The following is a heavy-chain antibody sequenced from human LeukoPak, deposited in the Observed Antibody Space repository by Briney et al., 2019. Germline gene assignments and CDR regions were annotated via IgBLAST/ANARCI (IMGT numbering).Heavy chain of an antibody. V-gene: IGHV3-7*01. CDR3: ARDPAWGAIDY. CDR2: MNEDGSGT. J-gene: IGHJ4*02. D-gene: IGHD7-27*01. Sequence: GGSLRLSCAVSGFSIRSSLMSWVRQTPGKGLEWVADMNEDGSGTYYVDSVKGRFTVSRDNAKNSLYLQMSSLRAEDTAVYYCARDPAWGAIDYWGQGTLVTVSS. CDR1: GFSIRSSL.